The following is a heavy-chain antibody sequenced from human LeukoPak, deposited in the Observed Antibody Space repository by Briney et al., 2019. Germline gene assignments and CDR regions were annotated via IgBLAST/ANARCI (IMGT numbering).Heavy chain of an antibody. CDR3: ARTGYSGYDPAIDY. D-gene: IGHD5-12*01. CDR2: INPNSGGT. Sequence: ASVKVSCKASGYTFTGYYMHWVRQAPGQGLEWMGWINPNSGGTNYAQKFQGRVTMTRDTSISTAYMELSRLRSDDTAAYYCARTGYSGYDPAIDYWGQGTLVTVSS. CDR1: GYTFTGYY. J-gene: IGHJ4*02. V-gene: IGHV1-2*02.